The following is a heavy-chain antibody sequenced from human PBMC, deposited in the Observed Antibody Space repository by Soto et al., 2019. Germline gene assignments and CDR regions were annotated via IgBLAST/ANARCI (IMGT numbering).Heavy chain of an antibody. CDR2: IYYDGST. D-gene: IGHD3-10*01. V-gene: IGHV4-39*07. CDR1: GASISSGTFY. CDR3: ARVWGGAFDF. Sequence: SETLSLTCTVSGASISSGTFYWGWIRQPPGKGLESIANIYYDGSTNYNPSLKSRVTISVDTSKNRFSLRLSSVTAADTAVYYCARVWGGAFDFWGQGTMVTVSS. J-gene: IGHJ3*01.